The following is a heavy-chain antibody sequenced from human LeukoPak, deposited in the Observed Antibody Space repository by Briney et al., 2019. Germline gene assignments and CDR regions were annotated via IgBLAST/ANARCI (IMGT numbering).Heavy chain of an antibody. CDR1: GFIFNNYW. CDR2: INQDGSVK. Sequence: PGGSLRLSCAASGFIFNNYWMSWVRQAPGKGLEWVANINQDGSVKYYVDSVKGRFTISRDNAKNSQYVEMNSLRAEDTGVYYCARIGYSSSSFDYWGQGTLVTVSS. V-gene: IGHV3-7*01. D-gene: IGHD6-6*01. CDR3: ARIGYSSSSFDY. J-gene: IGHJ4*02.